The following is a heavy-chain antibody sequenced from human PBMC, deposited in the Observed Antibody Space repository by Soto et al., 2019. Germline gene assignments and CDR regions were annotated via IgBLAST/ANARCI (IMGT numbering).Heavy chain of an antibody. J-gene: IGHJ3*02. Sequence: GASVKVSCKASGYTFTSYGISWVRPAPGQGLEWMGWISAYNGNTNYAQKLQGRVTMTTDTSTSTAYMELRSLRSDDTAVYYCARDWAYCGGDDCPGPPDAFDIWGQGTMVTVSS. CDR3: ARDWAYCGGDDCPGPPDAFDI. V-gene: IGHV1-18*01. D-gene: IGHD2-21*02. CDR1: GYTFTSYG. CDR2: ISAYNGNT.